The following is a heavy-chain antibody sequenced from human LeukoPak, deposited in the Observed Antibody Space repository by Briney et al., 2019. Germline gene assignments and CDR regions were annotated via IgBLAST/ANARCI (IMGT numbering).Heavy chain of an antibody. CDR2: ISTRSDAK. J-gene: IGHJ4*02. D-gene: IGHD1-7*01. V-gene: IGHV3-23*01. CDR3: AKLRLTGTTDFFDY. CDR1: GFTFSSYG. Sequence: GGSLRLSCAASGFTFSSYGMSWVRQAPGKGLEWVSVISTRSDAKYYADSVKGRFTISRDNSKNTLYLQMNSLRAEDTAVYYCAKLRLTGTTDFFDYWGQGTLVTVSS.